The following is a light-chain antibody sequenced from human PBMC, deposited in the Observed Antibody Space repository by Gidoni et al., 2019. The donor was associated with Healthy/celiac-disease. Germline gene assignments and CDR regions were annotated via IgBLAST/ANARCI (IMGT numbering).Light chain of an antibody. V-gene: IGKV3-20*01. J-gene: IGKJ1*01. Sequence: EIVLTLSPVTLSLSPGDRATLPCRARQSASSSYLAWYQQKPGQAPRLLIYGASSRATGIPDRFSGSGSGTDFTLTISRLEPEDFAVYYCQQYGSSPQTFGQGTKVEIK. CDR2: GAS. CDR1: QSASSSY. CDR3: QQYGSSPQT.